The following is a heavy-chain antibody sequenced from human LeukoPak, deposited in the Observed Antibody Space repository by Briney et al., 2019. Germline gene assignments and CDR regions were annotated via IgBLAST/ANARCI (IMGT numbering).Heavy chain of an antibody. J-gene: IGHJ4*02. Sequence: ASVKVSCKASGYTLTGYYMHWVRQAPGQGLEWMGWINTNTGNPTYAQGFTGRFVFSLDTSVSTAYLQISSLKAEDTAMYYCARAILPAGNDPGDYWGQGTLVTVSS. CDR1: GYTLTGYY. D-gene: IGHD2-2*01. CDR3: ARAILPAGNDPGDY. V-gene: IGHV7-4-1*02. CDR2: INTNTGNP.